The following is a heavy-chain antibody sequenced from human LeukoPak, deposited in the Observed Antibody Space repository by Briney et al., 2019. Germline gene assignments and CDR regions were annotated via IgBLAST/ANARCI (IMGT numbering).Heavy chain of an antibody. D-gene: IGHD4-17*01. Sequence: GGSLRLSCAASGFTFSSYWMSWVRQAPGKGLEWVANIKQDGSEKYYVDSVKGRFTISRDNAKNSLYLQMNSLGAEDTAVYYCAREADDYGDYGDYWGQGTLVTVSS. CDR1: GFTFSSYW. V-gene: IGHV3-7*01. J-gene: IGHJ4*02. CDR3: AREADDYGDYGDY. CDR2: IKQDGSEK.